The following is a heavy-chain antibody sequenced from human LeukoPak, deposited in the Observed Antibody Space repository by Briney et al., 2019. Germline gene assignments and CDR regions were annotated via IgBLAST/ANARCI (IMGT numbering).Heavy chain of an antibody. J-gene: IGHJ4*02. D-gene: IGHD5-18*01. Sequence: PSETLSLTCTVSGGSISSRPYCWGWIRQPPGKGLEWLGSFYYSGSTYYKPSLKSRVTISVDKSKNQFSLKLTSVTAADTAVYYCARDVGTALVTGDYWGQGTLVTVSS. CDR2: FYYSGST. V-gene: IGHV4-39*07. CDR1: GGSISSRPYC. CDR3: ARDVGTALVTGDY.